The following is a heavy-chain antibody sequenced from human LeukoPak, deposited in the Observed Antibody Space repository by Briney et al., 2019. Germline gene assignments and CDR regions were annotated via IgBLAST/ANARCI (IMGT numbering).Heavy chain of an antibody. V-gene: IGHV3-48*01. D-gene: IGHD6-13*01. CDR1: GFTFRLYW. Sequence: GGSLRLSCAASGFTFRLYWMHWVRQAPGKGLEWVSYISSSSSTIYYADSVKGRFTISRDNAKNSLYLQMNSLRAEDTAVYYCARLQQQLGSPDDYGMDVWGQGTTVTVSS. J-gene: IGHJ6*02. CDR3: ARLQQQLGSPDDYGMDV. CDR2: ISSSSSTI.